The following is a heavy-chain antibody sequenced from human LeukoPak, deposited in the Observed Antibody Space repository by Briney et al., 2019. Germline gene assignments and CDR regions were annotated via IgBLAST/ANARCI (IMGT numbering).Heavy chain of an antibody. CDR1: GFSFSNYY. J-gene: IGHJ4*02. CDR3: ARELSSWYPGGFDY. CDR2: ISSSGSTI. D-gene: IGHD6-13*01. V-gene: IGHV3-11*04. Sequence: GGSLRLSSAASGFSFSNYYMSWIRQAPGKGLEWVSYISSSGSTIYYADSVKGRFTISRDNAKNSLYLQMNSLRAEDTAVYYCARELSSWYPGGFDYWGQGTLVTVSS.